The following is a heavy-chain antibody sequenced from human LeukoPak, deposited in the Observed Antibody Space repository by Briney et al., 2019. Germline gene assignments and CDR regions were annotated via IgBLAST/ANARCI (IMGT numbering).Heavy chain of an antibody. D-gene: IGHD3-16*01. V-gene: IGHV3-23*01. CDR2: ISGSGDST. Sequence: GGSLRLSCAASGFTFSNYAMSWVRQAPGKGLEWVSDISGSGDSTNYADSVKGRFTISRDNAKNSLYLQMNSLKTEDTAVYYCTRAVEGAFDYWGQGTLVTVSS. J-gene: IGHJ4*02. CDR3: TRAVEGAFDY. CDR1: GFTFSNYA.